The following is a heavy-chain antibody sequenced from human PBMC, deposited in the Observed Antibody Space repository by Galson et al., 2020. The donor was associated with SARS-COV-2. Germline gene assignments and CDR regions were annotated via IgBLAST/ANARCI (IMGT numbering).Heavy chain of an antibody. J-gene: IGHJ3*01. Sequence: GESLKIYCAASGFSFRIYDMHWVRQVAGKGLEWVSCVAPGGSRTYYPASVRGRFTVSREDAENSVYLQMNSLTAGDSGVYYCVREGQGDYNYAFDVWGQGTMVTVSS. CDR2: VAPGGSRT. D-gene: IGHD4-4*01. V-gene: IGHV3-13*01. CDR1: GFSFRIYD. CDR3: VREGQGDYNYAFDV.